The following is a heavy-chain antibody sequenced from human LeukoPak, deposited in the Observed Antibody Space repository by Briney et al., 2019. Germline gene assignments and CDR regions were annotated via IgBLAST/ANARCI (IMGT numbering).Heavy chain of an antibody. J-gene: IGHJ6*02. V-gene: IGHV4-31*03. CDR2: IYYSGST. CDR3: ARSDYGEGYGMDV. Sequence: SSQTLSLTCTVSGGSISSGGYYWSWIRQHPGKCLEWIVYIYYSGSTYYNPSLKSRVTISVDTSKNQFSLKLSSVTAADTAVYYCARSDYGEGYGMDVWGQGTTVTVSS. CDR1: GGSISSGGYY. D-gene: IGHD4-17*01.